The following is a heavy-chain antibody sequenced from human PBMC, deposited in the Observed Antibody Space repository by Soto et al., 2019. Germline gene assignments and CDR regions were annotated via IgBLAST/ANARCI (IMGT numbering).Heavy chain of an antibody. CDR1: GDSVSSDITS. CDR2: TYYRSKWFH. CDR3: ARGNALDV. J-gene: IGHJ3*01. D-gene: IGHD3-10*01. V-gene: IGHV6-1*01. Sequence: QGQLQQSGPGLVKPSQTLSLTCAISGDSVSSDITSWNWIRQSPSRGLEWLGRTYYRSKWFHDYEASVKSRITINPDTSKNQFSLELNSMTPEDTAVYNCARGNALDVWGQGTVVSVSS.